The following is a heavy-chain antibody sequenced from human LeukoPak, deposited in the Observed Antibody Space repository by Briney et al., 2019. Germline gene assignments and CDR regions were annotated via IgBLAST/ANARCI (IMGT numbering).Heavy chain of an antibody. CDR3: ARGYSSSWYGPFDY. J-gene: IGHJ4*02. D-gene: IGHD6-13*01. CDR2: INHSGST. V-gene: IGHV4-34*01. Sequence: SETLSLTCAVYGGSFSGYYWSWTRQPPGKGLEWIGAINHSGSTNYNPSLKSRVTMSVDTSKNQFSLKLSSVTAADTAVYYCARGYSSSWYGPFDYWGQGTLVTVSS. CDR1: GGSFSGYY.